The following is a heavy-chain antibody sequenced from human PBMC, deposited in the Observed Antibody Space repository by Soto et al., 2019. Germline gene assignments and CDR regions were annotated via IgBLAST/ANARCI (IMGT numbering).Heavy chain of an antibody. D-gene: IGHD5-12*01. V-gene: IGHV6-1*01. CDR2: TYYRSKWYN. Sequence: SQTLSLTCELFGDSVSTNSAACNWIRQSPSRGLEWLGRTYYRSKWYNDYAVSVKSRITINPDTSKNQFSLQLNSVTPEDTAVYYCARVGWARHKHCGHDRYYSYYREV. CDR3: ARVGWARHKHCGHDRYYSYYREV. J-gene: IGHJ6*03. CDR1: GDSVSTNSAA.